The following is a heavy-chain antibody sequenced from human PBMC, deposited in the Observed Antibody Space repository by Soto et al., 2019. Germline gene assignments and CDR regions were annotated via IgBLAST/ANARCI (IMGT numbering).Heavy chain of an antibody. CDR3: ARGSRDCRGGSCFPLPTAEYFQH. D-gene: IGHD2-15*01. CDR1: GGTFSNYF. Sequence: SVRVFCKSSGGTFSNYFLTCVRHSPVNALTWXGSIIPICRTSNHAQKFQDRVTITADESTSTAYMELSSLTSEDTAVYYCARGSRDCRGGSCFPLPTAEYFQHWGQGTLVTVSP. V-gene: IGHV1-69*13. J-gene: IGHJ1*01. CDR2: IIPICRTS.